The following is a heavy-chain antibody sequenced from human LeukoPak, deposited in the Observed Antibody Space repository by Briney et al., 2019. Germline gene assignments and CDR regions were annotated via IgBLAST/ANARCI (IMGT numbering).Heavy chain of an antibody. J-gene: IGHJ4*02. CDR2: IYPGDCDT. CDR3: ARQFGVT. CDR1: GYTFTTYY. D-gene: IGHD3-16*01. Sequence: GKPLKISCKSSGYTFTTYYIGWVRQMPGRGLEWMVSIYPGDCDTSYSPSFKGQVTISADKSITTFSLQWSSLTAADTAFYYCARQFGVTWGQGTPVTVSS. V-gene: IGHV5-51*01.